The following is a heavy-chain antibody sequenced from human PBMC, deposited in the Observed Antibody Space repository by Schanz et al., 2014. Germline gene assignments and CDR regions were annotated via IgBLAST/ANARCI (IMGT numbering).Heavy chain of an antibody. J-gene: IGHJ4*02. Sequence: QVQLVQSEAEVKKPGASVKVSCKASGYTFTSHGISWVRQAPGQGLEWMGWITAYNGDTNYAQKLQGRVTMTTDTSTSTAYMELRSLRADDTAVYYCARGGYSSGWYDRDIAHFDYWGQGTLVTVSS. CDR3: ARGGYSSGWYDRDIAHFDY. CDR2: ITAYNGDT. CDR1: GYTFTSHG. V-gene: IGHV1-18*01. D-gene: IGHD6-19*01.